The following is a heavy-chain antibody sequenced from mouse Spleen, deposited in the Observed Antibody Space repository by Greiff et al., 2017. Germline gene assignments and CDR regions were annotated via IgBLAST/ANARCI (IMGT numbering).Heavy chain of an antibody. D-gene: IGHD1-1*01. V-gene: IGHV7-3*01. CDR3: ASHYYYGSSHFDY. J-gene: IGHJ2*01. CDR2: IRNKANGYTT. CDR1: GFTFTDYY. Sequence: EVKVVESGGGLVQPGGSLSLSCAASGFTFTDYYMSWVRQPPGKALEWLGFIRNKANGYTTEYSASVKGRFTISRDNSQSILYLQMNALRAEDSATYYCASHYYYGSSHFDYWGQGTTLTVSS.